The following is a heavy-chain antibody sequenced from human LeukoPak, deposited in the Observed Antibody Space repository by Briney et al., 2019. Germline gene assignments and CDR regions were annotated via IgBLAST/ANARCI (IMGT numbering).Heavy chain of an antibody. J-gene: IGHJ3*02. D-gene: IGHD3-16*01. Sequence: GGSLRLSCAASGFTVSSNYMSWVRQAPGKGLEWVSVIYSGGSTYYADSVKGRFTISRDNSKNTLYLQMNSLRAEDTAVYYCARELTVWDAFDIWGQGTMVTVSS. CDR3: ARELTVWDAFDI. CDR2: IYSGGST. CDR1: GFTVSSNY. V-gene: IGHV3-66*01.